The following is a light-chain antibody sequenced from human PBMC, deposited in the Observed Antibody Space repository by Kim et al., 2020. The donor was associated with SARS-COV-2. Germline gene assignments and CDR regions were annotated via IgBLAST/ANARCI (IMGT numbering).Light chain of an antibody. J-gene: IGKJ4*01. V-gene: IGKV1-33*01. Sequence: DIQKTQSPSSLSASVGDRVTITCQASQDISNYLNWYQQKPGKAPKLLIYDASNLETGVPSRFSGSGSGTDFTFTISSLQPEDIATYYCQQYDLTFGGGTKVEI. CDR3: QQYDLT. CDR2: DAS. CDR1: QDISNY.